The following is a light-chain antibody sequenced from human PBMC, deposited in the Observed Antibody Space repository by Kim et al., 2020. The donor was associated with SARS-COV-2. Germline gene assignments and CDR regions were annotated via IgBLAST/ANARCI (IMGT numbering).Light chain of an antibody. Sequence: SVSPGQTASITCSGDKLGDKYASWYQQKPGQSPVVVIFRDNRRPSGIPERFSGSNSGNTATLTISGTQAMDEADYYCQAWDSSIYVFGTGTKVTAL. CDR2: RDN. J-gene: IGLJ1*01. V-gene: IGLV3-1*01. CDR1: KLGDKY. CDR3: QAWDSSIYV.